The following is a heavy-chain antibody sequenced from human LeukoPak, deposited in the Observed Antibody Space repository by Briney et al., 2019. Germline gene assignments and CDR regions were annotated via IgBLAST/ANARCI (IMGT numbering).Heavy chain of an antibody. J-gene: IGHJ6*02. CDR1: GYSFISYW. CDR2: IYPGDSDT. Sequence: GESLKISCKGSGYSFISYWIGWVRQMPGKGLEWMGIIYPGDSDTRYSPSFQGQVTISADKSISTAYLQWSSLKASDTAMYYCARGYCSGGSCSRYYYYYGMDVWGQGTTVTVSS. V-gene: IGHV5-51*01. CDR3: ARGYCSGGSCSRYYYYYGMDV. D-gene: IGHD2-15*01.